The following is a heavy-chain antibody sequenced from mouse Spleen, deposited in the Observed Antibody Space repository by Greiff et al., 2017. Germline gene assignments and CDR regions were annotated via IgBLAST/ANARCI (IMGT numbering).Heavy chain of an antibody. CDR2: IYPGDGDT. D-gene: IGHD2-4*01. J-gene: IGHJ2*01. CDR3: ARETLRRGGGYYFDY. CDR1: GYAFSSSW. Sequence: QVQLQQSGPELMKPGASVKISCKASGYAFSSSWMNWVKQRPGKGLEWIGRIYPGDGDTNYNGKFKGKATLTADKSSSTAYMQLSSLTSEDSAVYFCARETLRRGGGYYFDYWGQGTTLTVSS. V-gene: IGHV1-82*01.